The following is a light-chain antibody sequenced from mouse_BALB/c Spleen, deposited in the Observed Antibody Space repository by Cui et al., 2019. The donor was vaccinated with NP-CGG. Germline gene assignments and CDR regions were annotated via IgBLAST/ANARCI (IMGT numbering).Light chain of an antibody. V-gene: IGLV1*01. Sequence: QAVLPQESALTTSPGETVTLTCRSSTGAVTTNNYANWVQEKPDHLFTGLIGGTNNRVPGVPARFSGSLIGDKAALTITGAQTEDEAIYFCALWYSNHWVFGGGTKLTVL. CDR1: TGAVTTNNY. J-gene: IGLJ1*01. CDR3: ALWYSNHWV. CDR2: GTN.